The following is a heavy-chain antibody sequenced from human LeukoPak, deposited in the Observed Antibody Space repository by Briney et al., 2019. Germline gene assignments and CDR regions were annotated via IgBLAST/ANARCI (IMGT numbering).Heavy chain of an antibody. J-gene: IGHJ4*02. CDR1: VFTFSDYA. D-gene: IGHD2-15*01. V-gene: IGHV3-23*01. CDR3: AKVGCSGGSCYSGFDY. CDR2: ISGSGGST. Sequence: GGSLRLSCAASVFTFSDYAMHWVRQAPGKGLEWVSGISGSGGSTYYADSVKGRFTISRDNSKNTLYLQMNSLRAEDTAVYYCAKVGCSGGSCYSGFDYWGQGTLVTVSS.